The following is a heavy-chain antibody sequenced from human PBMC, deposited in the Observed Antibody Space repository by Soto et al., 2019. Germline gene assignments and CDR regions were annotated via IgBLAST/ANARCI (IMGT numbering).Heavy chain of an antibody. V-gene: IGHV4-34*01. CDR3: ARFPFDRSSWTNPRYFDY. CDR2: INQSGFT. D-gene: IGHD6-13*01. J-gene: IGHJ4*02. CDR1: GGSFSSYY. Sequence: QVQLQQWGAGLLKPAETLSLTCAVYGGSFSSYYWTWIRQPPGKGLEWIGEINQSGFTNYNPSLESRVTMSVDTSKNQFSLRLSSVTAADTAVYYCARFPFDRSSWTNPRYFDYWGQGTLVTVSS.